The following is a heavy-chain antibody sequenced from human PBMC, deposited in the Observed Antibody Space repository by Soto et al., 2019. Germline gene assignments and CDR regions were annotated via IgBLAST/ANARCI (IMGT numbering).Heavy chain of an antibody. J-gene: IGHJ4*01. CDR2: ISYDGSNK. V-gene: IGHV3-30*18. CDR3: AKVTSGWSSGPFDY. D-gene: IGHD6-19*01. Sequence: QVRLAESGGGVVQPGRSLRLSCAASGFTLSTYGMHWVRQAPGKGLEWVAVISYDGSNKYYGDSVKGRFTISRDNSKNTLYLQLDSLRPEDTAVYYCAKVTSGWSSGPFDYWGHGTVVTVSS. CDR1: GFTLSTYG.